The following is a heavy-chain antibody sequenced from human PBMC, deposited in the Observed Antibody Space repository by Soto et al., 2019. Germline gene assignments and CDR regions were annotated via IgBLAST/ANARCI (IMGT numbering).Heavy chain of an antibody. D-gene: IGHD3-22*01. V-gene: IGHV3-23*01. Sequence: EVQLLESGGGLVQPGGSVRLSCAASGFTFSSYAMSWVRQAPGKGLEWVSVISGSGGSTYYADSVMGRFTISRYNSKNTLYLHRNRLRADDTAVYYCATHGYDSIGYPNDAFYSWGQGTMVTVSS. J-gene: IGHJ3*02. CDR2: ISGSGGST. CDR1: GFTFSSYA. CDR3: ATHGYDSIGYPNDAFYS.